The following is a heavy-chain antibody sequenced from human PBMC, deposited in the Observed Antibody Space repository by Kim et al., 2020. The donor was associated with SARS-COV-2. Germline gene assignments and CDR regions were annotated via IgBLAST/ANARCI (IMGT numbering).Heavy chain of an antibody. D-gene: IGHD2-21*02. J-gene: IGHJ4*02. CDR2: IYYSGST. Sequence: SETLSLTCTVSGGSISSYYWSWIRQPPGKGLEWIGYIYYSGSTNYNPSLKSRVTISVDTSKNQFSLKLSSVTAADTAVYYCAIGKLAYCGGDCYSDYFDYWGQGTLVTVSS. CDR3: AIGKLAYCGGDCYSDYFDY. CDR1: GGSISSYY. V-gene: IGHV4-59*01.